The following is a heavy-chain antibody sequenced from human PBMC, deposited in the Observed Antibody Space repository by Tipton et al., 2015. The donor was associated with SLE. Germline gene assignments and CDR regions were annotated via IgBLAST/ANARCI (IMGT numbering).Heavy chain of an antibody. V-gene: IGHV4-34*01. CDR3: ARVLDCSGGSCHSLDAFDI. Sequence: TLSLTCAVYGGSFSDYYWTWIRQPPGKGLEWIGEINHSGSTNYNPSLKSRVTISVDTSKNQFSLKLSSVTAADTAMYYCARVLDCSGGSCHSLDAFDIWGQGTMVTVSS. CDR1: GGSFSDYY. CDR2: INHSGST. D-gene: IGHD2-15*01. J-gene: IGHJ3*02.